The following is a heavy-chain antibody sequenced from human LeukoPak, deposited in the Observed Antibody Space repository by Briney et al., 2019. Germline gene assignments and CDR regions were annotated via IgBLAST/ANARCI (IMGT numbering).Heavy chain of an antibody. V-gene: IGHV3-48*03. CDR1: GFTFSSYE. Sequence: GGSLRLSCAASGFTFSSYEMNWVRQAPGKGLEWVSYISSSGSTIYYADSVKGRFTISRDNAKNSLYLQMNSLRAEDTAVYYCARGPLWFGELLIYFDYWGQGTLVTVS. CDR2: ISSSGSTI. D-gene: IGHD3-10*01. J-gene: IGHJ4*02. CDR3: ARGPLWFGELLIYFDY.